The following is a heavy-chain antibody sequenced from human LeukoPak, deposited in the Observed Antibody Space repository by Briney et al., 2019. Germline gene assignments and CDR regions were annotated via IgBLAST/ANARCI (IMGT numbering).Heavy chain of an antibody. CDR2: IKQDGSEK. D-gene: IGHD6-13*01. Sequence: PGGSLRLSCAASGFTFSSYWMSWVRQAPGKGLEWVANIKQDGSEKYYVDSVKGRFTISRDNSKNTLYLQMNSLRAEDTAVYYCARDRWESIAAAGFHYYGMDVWGQGTTVTVSS. CDR1: GFTFSSYW. J-gene: IGHJ6*02. V-gene: IGHV3-7*01. CDR3: ARDRWESIAAAGFHYYGMDV.